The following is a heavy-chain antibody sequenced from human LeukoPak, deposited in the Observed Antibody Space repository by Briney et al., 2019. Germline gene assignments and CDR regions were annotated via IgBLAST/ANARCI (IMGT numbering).Heavy chain of an antibody. CDR2: ISSTSSAI. CDR3: ARGGAARPDY. CDR1: GFTFSNYG. V-gene: IGHV3-48*01. J-gene: IGHJ4*02. Sequence: GGSLRLSCAATGFTFSNYGMNWVRQAPGKGLEWVSYISSTSSAITYTDSVKGRFTISRDNAKSSLYLQMDSLRAEDSALYYCARGGAARPDYWGQGTLVTVSS. D-gene: IGHD6-6*01.